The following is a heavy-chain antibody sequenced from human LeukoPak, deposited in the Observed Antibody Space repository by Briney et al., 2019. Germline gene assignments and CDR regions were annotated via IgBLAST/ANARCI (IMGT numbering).Heavy chain of an antibody. CDR2: IYYSGST. V-gene: IGHV4-59*08. CDR1: GGSTSRYY. CDR3: ARLPVISAV. J-gene: IGHJ1*01. Sequence: SETLSLTCTVSGGSTSRYYWSWIRQPPGKSLEWIGYIYYSGSTTYNPSLKSRVTISIDTSNNRFSLNLTSVTAADTAVYYCARLPVISAVWGQGTPVIVSS. D-gene: IGHD6-13*01.